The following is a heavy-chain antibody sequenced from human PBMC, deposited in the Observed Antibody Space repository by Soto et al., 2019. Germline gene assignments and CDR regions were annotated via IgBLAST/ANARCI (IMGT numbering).Heavy chain of an antibody. CDR1: GGSISSSNW. Sequence: QVQLQESGPGLVKPSGILSLTCAVSGGSISSSNWWRWARQPPGKGLVRIGEIYHSGSTNYNPSRASRVIISVDKSKTQFALKLSSVTAADTAVYYCAREIAVAGIYYYGMDVWGQGTTVTVSS. J-gene: IGHJ6*02. V-gene: IGHV4-4*02. D-gene: IGHD6-19*01. CDR3: AREIAVAGIYYYGMDV. CDR2: IYHSGST.